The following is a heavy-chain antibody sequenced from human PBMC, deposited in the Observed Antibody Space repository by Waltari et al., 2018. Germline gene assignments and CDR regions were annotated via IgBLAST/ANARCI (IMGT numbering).Heavy chain of an antibody. Sequence: QVQLVESGGGVVQPGRSLRLSCAASGFTFSSYAMHWVRQAPGKGLEWVAVISYDGSNKYYADSVKGRFTISRDNSKNTLYLQMSSLRAEDTAVYYCARDVWELLSNYFDYWGQGTLVTVSS. CDR2: ISYDGSNK. D-gene: IGHD1-26*01. V-gene: IGHV3-30-3*01. CDR3: ARDVWELLSNYFDY. J-gene: IGHJ4*02. CDR1: GFTFSSYA.